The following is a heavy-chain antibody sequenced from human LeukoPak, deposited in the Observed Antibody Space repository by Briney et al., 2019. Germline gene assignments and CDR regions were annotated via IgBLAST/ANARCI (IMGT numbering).Heavy chain of an antibody. J-gene: IGHJ4*02. V-gene: IGHV3-23*01. CDR1: GFTFSSYA. D-gene: IGHD3-3*01. CDR3: GKDRDFEFWSCYYWDN. CDR2: NTYSGGNK. Sequence: AGSLTLSCTASGFTFSSYAMLWVRQAPGRGLEWISSNTYSGGNKYYADSVKGRFTISRDNSKNTLYLQMHSLRGEDTAVYFFGKDRDFEFWSCYYWDNWGQGTLVTVSS.